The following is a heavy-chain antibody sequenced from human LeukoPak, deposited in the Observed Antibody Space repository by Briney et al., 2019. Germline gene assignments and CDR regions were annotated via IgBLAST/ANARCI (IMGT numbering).Heavy chain of an antibody. V-gene: IGHV1-18*01. CDR1: DYTFTSYG. CDR3: ARDGPDATAIYNFDY. D-gene: IGHD2-21*02. Sequence: GASVKVSCKASDYTFTSYGISWVRQAPGQGLEWMGWISAYNGNTNYAQKFQGRVTMTRDTSTSTVYMELSSLRSEDTAVYYCARDGPDATAIYNFDYWGQGTLVTVSS. J-gene: IGHJ4*02. CDR2: ISAYNGNT.